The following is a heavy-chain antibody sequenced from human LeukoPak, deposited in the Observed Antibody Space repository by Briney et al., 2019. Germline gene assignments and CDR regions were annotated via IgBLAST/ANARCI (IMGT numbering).Heavy chain of an antibody. J-gene: IGHJ4*02. V-gene: IGHV4-39*01. CDR1: GGSISSSSYY. CDR2: IYYSGST. Sequence: SETLSLTCTVSGGSISSSSYYWGWIRQPPGKGLEWIGSIYYSGSTYYNPSLKSRATISVDTSKNQFSLKLSSVTAADTAVYYCARQYIVATIIDYWGQGTLVTVSS. CDR3: ARQYIVATIIDY. D-gene: IGHD5-12*01.